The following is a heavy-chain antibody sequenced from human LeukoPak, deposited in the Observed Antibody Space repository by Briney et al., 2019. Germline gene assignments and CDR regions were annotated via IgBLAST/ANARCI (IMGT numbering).Heavy chain of an antibody. CDR2: IRYDGSNK. D-gene: IGHD3-3*01. Sequence: GGSLRPSCAASGFTFSSYGMHWVRQAPGKGLEWVAFIRYDGSNKYYADSVKGRFTISRDNSKNTLYLQMNSLRAEDTAVYYCAKDAGTMAYYFDYWGQGTLVTVSS. CDR1: GFTFSSYG. J-gene: IGHJ4*02. V-gene: IGHV3-30*02. CDR3: AKDAGTMAYYFDY.